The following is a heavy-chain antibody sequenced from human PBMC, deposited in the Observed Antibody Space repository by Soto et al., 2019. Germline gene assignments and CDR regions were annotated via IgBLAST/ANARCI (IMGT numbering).Heavy chain of an antibody. CDR2: INHSGST. D-gene: IGHD2-21*01. Sequence: QVQLQQWGAGLLKPSETLSLTCAVYGGSFSGYYWSWIRQPPGKGLEWIGEINHSGSTNYNPSLKSRVTISVDTSKNQFSLKLSSVTAADTAVYYCARGKGVRAAHMDVWGKGTTVTVSS. CDR3: ARGKGVRAAHMDV. CDR1: GGSFSGYY. V-gene: IGHV4-34*01. J-gene: IGHJ6*03.